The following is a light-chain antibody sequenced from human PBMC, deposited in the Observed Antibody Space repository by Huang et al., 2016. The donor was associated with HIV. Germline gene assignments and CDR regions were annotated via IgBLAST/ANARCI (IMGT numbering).Light chain of an antibody. CDR1: QSVFYSSNNKNY. CDR2: WAS. CDR3: QQYYTTPFT. Sequence: DIVMTQSPDSLAVSLGERATINCKSSQSVFYSSNNKNYLAWYQQKPGQSPKLLIHWASTREYGVPDRFSGSGSGTDFTLTISSLQTEDVAVYYCQQYYTTPFTFGPGTKVVIK. V-gene: IGKV4-1*01. J-gene: IGKJ3*01.